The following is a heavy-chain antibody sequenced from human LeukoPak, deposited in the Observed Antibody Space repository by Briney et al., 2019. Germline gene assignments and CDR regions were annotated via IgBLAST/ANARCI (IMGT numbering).Heavy chain of an antibody. CDR3: ASGSSWVRDDAFDI. CDR2: INPNSGGT. Sequence: ASVKVSCKASGYTFTGYYMHWVRQAPGQGLEWMGWINPNSGGTNYAQKFQGRVTMTRNTSISTAYMELSSLRSEDTAVYYCASGSSWVRDDAFDIWGQGTMVTVSS. CDR1: GYTFTGYY. V-gene: IGHV1-2*02. J-gene: IGHJ3*02. D-gene: IGHD6-13*01.